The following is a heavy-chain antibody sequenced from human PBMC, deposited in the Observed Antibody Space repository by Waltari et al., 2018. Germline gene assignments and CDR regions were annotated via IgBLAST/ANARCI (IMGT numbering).Heavy chain of an antibody. CDR2: IYHTGSS. J-gene: IGHJ4*02. D-gene: IGHD6-25*01. V-gene: IGHV4-38-2*02. CDR3: AEEGNTTAGLFDS. CDR1: GHSVTIAFY. Sequence: QVQLRESGPGLVRSSETLSLTCTVSGHSVTIAFYWAWIRQSPGGGLEWIASIYHTGSSHYNSSLKSRVSISTDMSTKQFFLTLTHLTAADTAVYYCAEEGNTTAGLFDSWGQGTLVTVSS.